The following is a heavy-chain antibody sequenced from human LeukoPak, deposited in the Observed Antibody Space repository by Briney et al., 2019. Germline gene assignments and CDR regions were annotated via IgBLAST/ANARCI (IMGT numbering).Heavy chain of an antibody. CDR2: INTNTGNP. CDR1: GYTFTSYA. J-gene: IGHJ5*02. V-gene: IGHV7-4-1*02. CDR3: ARDLYSSSAWWFDP. Sequence: ASVKVSCKASGYTFTSYAMNWVRQAPGQGLEWVGWINTNTGNPTYAQGFTGRFVFSLDTSVSTAYLQISSLKAEDTAVYYCARDLYSSSAWWFDPWGQGTLVTVSS. D-gene: IGHD6-6*01.